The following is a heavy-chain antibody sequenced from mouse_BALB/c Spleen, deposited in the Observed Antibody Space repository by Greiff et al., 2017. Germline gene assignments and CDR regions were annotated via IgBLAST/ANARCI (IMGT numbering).Heavy chain of an antibody. J-gene: IGHJ4*01. D-gene: IGHD2-10*01. CDR1: GYSITSGYY. Sequence: EVKLEESGPGLVKPSQSLSLTCSVTGYSITSGYYWNWIRQFPGNKLEWMGYISYDGSNNYNPSLKNRISITRDTSKNQFFLKLNSVTTEDTATYYCARDKAYYGNSYAMDYWGQGTSVTVSS. V-gene: IGHV3-6*02. CDR3: ARDKAYYGNSYAMDY. CDR2: ISYDGSN.